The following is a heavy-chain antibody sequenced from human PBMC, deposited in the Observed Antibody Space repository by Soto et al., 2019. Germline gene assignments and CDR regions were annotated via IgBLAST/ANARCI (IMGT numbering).Heavy chain of an antibody. CDR3: ARDRGEDEGMDV. CDR2: IWHDGNNK. D-gene: IGHD2-21*01. Sequence: QVQLVESGGGVVQPGRSLRLSCAPSGFKFRSYGMHWVRQAPGKGLEWVAVIWHDGNNKNYADSVRGRFTVSRDNSKSTLYLQMNTLKAEDTGVYYCARDRGEDEGMDVW. J-gene: IGHJ6*01. V-gene: IGHV3-33*01. CDR1: GFKFRSYG.